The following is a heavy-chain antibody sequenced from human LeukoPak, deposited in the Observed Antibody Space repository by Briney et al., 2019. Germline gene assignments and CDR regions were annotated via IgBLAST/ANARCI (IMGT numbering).Heavy chain of an antibody. CDR2: IKIKTDGGTT. J-gene: IGHJ4*02. CDR3: TTVSRLVRYYFDY. Sequence: GGSLRLSCAASGFTFSNAWMNWVRQAPGKGLEWVGRIKIKTDGGTTDYAAPVKGRFTISRDDSKNTLYLQMNSLKTGDTAVYYCTTVSRLVRYYFDYWGQGTLVTVSS. D-gene: IGHD6-19*01. V-gene: IGHV3-15*07. CDR1: GFTFSNAW.